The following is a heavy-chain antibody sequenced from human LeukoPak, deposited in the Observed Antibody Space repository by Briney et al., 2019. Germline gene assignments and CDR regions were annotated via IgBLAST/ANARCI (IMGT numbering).Heavy chain of an antibody. CDR2: IYSGDSGVST. CDR1: GFSVSNTY. V-gene: IGHV3-53*04. CDR3: ARSAARLRYYYAMDV. Sequence: GGSLRLSCAASGFSVSNTYMSWVRQAPGKGLQWVSVIYSGDSGVSTYYADSVKGRFTISRHNSKNTLYLQMSSLRAEDTAVYFCARSAARLRYYYAMDVWGQGTTVTVCS. J-gene: IGHJ6*02. D-gene: IGHD6-6*01.